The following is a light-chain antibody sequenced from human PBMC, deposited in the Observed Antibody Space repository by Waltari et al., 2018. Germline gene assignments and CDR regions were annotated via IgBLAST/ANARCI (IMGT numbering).Light chain of an antibody. J-gene: IGLJ2*01. CDR3: QTWGTGIHVV. CDR2: VNSDGSH. CDR1: SGHSSYT. Sequence: QLVLTHSPSASASLGASVKLTCTLSSGHSSYTIAWHPQQPEKGPRYLMKVNSDGSHSKGDGIPDRFSGSSSGAERYLTISSLQSEDEADYYCQTWGTGIHVVFGGGTKLTVL. V-gene: IGLV4-69*01.